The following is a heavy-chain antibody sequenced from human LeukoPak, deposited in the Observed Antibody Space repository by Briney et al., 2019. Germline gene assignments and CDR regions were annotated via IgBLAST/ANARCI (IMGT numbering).Heavy chain of an antibody. V-gene: IGHV4-39*07. J-gene: IGHJ6*02. CDR1: GGSISSSSYY. D-gene: IGHD4-23*01. Sequence: PSETLSLTCTVSGGSISSSSYYWGWIRQPPGKGLEWIGSIYYSGTTYYNSSLQSRVSISLDTSKNQFSLKVRSVTAEDTAVYYCARDLDYGGKGGHYSGMDVWGQGTTVTVSS. CDR3: ARDLDYGGKGGHYSGMDV. CDR2: IYYSGTT.